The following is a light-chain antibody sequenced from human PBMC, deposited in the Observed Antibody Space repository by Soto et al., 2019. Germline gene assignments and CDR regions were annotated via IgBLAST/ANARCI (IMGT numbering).Light chain of an antibody. CDR3: QQYGSSLPFT. CDR1: QSVSSSY. Sequence: EIVLTQSPGTLSLSPGERATLSCRASQSVSSSYLAWYQQKPGQAPRLLIYGASSRATGIPDRFSGSGSGTDFTLTISRLETEAFAVYYCQQYGSSLPFTFGPGTKVDIK. V-gene: IGKV3-20*01. J-gene: IGKJ3*01. CDR2: GAS.